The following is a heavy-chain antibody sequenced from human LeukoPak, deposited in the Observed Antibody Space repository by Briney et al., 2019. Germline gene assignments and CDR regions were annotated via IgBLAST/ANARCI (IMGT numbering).Heavy chain of an antibody. CDR3: ARVGSSGSFDY. CDR1: GGSISSYY. J-gene: IGHJ4*02. Sequence: SETLSLTCAVYGGSISSYYWSWIRQPPGKGLEWIGYIYYSGSTNYNPSLKSRVTISVDTSKNQFSLKLSSVTAADTAVYYCARVGSSGSFDYWGQGTLVTVSS. V-gene: IGHV4-59*01. CDR2: IYYSGST. D-gene: IGHD3-22*01.